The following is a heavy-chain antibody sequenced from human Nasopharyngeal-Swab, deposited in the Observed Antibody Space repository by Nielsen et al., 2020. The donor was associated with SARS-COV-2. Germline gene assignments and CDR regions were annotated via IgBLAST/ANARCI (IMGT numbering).Heavy chain of an antibody. V-gene: IGHV3-11*04. CDR3: VRDEDGDYDFDY. CDR2: MSGSGRST. D-gene: IGHD4-17*01. J-gene: IGHJ4*02. Sequence: WIRQPPGKGLEWVSSMSGSGRSTYFADSVKGRFTISRDNAKNSLYLQMNSLRVEDMAVYYCVRDEDGDYDFDYWGQGTLVTVSS.